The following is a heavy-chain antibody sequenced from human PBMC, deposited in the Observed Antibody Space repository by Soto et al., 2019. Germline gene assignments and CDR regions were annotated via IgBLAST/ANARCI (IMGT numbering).Heavy chain of an antibody. CDR2: ISWNSGII. J-gene: IGHJ4*02. V-gene: IGHV3-9*01. Sequence: SGGSLRLSCAASGFTFDDYAMHWVRQAPGKGLEWVSGISWNSGIIDYADSVKGRFTISRDNAKNSLYLQMNSLRAEDTALYYCAKGYSYGVLEPLGYWGQGTLVTVPQ. D-gene: IGHD5-18*01. CDR1: GFTFDDYA. CDR3: AKGYSYGVLEPLGY.